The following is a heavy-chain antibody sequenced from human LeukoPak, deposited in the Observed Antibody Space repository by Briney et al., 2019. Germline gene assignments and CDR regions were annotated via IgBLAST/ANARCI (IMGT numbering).Heavy chain of an antibody. CDR1: GFTFSSYA. D-gene: IGHD6-13*01. CDR3: ARALWVLGGYTFDH. J-gene: IGHJ4*02. Sequence: GGSLRLSCAASGFTFSSYAMSWVRQAPGKGLEWVSAISGSGGSTYYADSVKGRFTISRDNSKNTLYLQMNSLRAEDTAVYYCARALWVLGGYTFDHWGQGTLVTVSS. CDR2: ISGSGGST. V-gene: IGHV3-23*01.